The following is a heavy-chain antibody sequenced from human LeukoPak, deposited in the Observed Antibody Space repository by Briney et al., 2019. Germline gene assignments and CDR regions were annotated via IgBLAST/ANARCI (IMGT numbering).Heavy chain of an antibody. J-gene: IGHJ4*02. CDR2: ISYDGSNK. CDR3: AKGEKAYYYDSSVDY. V-gene: IGHV3-30*18. CDR1: GFTFSSYG. Sequence: GGSLRLSCAASGFTFSSYGMHWVRQAPGKGLEWVAVISYDGSNKYYADSVKGRFTISRDNSKNTLYLQMNSLRAEDTAVYYCAKGEKAYYYDSSVDYWGQGTLVTVSS. D-gene: IGHD3-22*01.